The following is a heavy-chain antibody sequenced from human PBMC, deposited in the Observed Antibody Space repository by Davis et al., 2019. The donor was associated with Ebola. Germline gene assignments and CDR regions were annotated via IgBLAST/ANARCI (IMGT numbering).Heavy chain of an antibody. CDR1: GFTFSSYW. J-gene: IGHJ4*02. D-gene: IGHD3-16*01. CDR3: ARKSTFFDY. Sequence: PGGFLRLSCAASGFTFSSYWMHWVRQAPGKGLVWVSRINIDGSKINYADSVKGRFTISRDNAKNTVYLQMNSLRAEDTAVYYCARKSTFFDYWGQGTRVTVSS. CDR2: INIDGSKI. V-gene: IGHV3-74*01.